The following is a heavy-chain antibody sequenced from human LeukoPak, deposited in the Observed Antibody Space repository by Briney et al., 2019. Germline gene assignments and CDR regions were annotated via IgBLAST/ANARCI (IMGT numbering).Heavy chain of an antibody. D-gene: IGHD3-3*01. J-gene: IGHJ4*02. Sequence: GRSLRLSCAASGFTFSSYGMHWVRQAPGKGLEWVAVISYDGSNKYYADSVKGRFTISRDNSKNTLYLQMNSLRAEDTAVYYCAKAEGGFREVLEWLFGYWGQGTLVTVSS. CDR1: GFTFSSYG. CDR3: AKAEGGFREVLEWLFGY. CDR2: ISYDGSNK. V-gene: IGHV3-30*18.